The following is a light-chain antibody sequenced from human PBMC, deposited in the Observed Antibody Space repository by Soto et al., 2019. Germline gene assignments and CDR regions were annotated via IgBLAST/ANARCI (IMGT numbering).Light chain of an antibody. CDR1: LGISSY. CDR3: QQLNSYPLT. CDR2: DAS. Sequence: QLTQSPSSLSASLGDRVTLTFRSSLGISSYLAWYQQKPGKAPKVLIYDASTLQSGVPSRFSGGGSGTDFTLTISSLQPEDFATYYCQQLNSYPLTFGGGTKVDI. V-gene: IGKV1-9*01. J-gene: IGKJ4*01.